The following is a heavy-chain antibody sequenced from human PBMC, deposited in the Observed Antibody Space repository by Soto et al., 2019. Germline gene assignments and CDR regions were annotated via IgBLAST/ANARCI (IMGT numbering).Heavy chain of an antibody. Sequence: QVHLVQSGAEEKKPGASVKVSCKASGYTFSNYVMHWVRQAPGQRLEWMGWINGGNGNTKYSQKFQGRVTITRDASATTVYMELSSLRSEDTAFYYCARNYYRSGSYYPGGYWGQGTLFTVSS. CDR2: INGGNGNT. J-gene: IGHJ4*02. CDR1: GYTFSNYV. D-gene: IGHD3-10*01. CDR3: ARNYYRSGSYYPGGY. V-gene: IGHV1-3*05.